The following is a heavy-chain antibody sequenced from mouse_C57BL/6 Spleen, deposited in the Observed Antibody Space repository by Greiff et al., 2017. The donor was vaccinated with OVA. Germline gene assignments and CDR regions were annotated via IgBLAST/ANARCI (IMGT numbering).Heavy chain of an antibody. CDR2: IDPSDSYT. CDR1: GYTFTSYW. J-gene: IGHJ4*01. CDR3: ARGGITTVVARDYAMDY. V-gene: IGHV1-59*01. Sequence: VQLQQPGAELVRPGTSVKLSCKASGYTFTSYWMHWVKQRPGQGLEWIGVIDPSDSYTNYNQKFKGKATLTVDTSSSTAYMQLSSLTSEDSAVYYCARGGITTVVARDYAMDYWGQGTSVTVSS. D-gene: IGHD1-1*01.